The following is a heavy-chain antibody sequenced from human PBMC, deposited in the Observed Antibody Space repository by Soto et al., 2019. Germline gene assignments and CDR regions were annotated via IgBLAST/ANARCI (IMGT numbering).Heavy chain of an antibody. J-gene: IGHJ5*02. Sequence: QVQLQESGPGLVKPSETLSLTCTVSGGSISSYYWSWIRQPPGKGLEWIGYIYYSGSTNYNPSLKSRVTISVDTSKNQFSLKLSSVTAADTAVYYCAREKSGSYYYGSGPLNWFDPWGQGTLVTVSS. D-gene: IGHD3-10*01. V-gene: IGHV4-59*01. CDR1: GGSISSYY. CDR2: IYYSGST. CDR3: AREKSGSYYYGSGPLNWFDP.